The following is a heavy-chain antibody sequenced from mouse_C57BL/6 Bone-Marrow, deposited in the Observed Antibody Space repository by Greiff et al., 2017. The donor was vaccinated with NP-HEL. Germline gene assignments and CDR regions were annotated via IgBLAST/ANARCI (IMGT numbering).Heavy chain of an antibody. CDR1: GFTFSSYA. J-gene: IGHJ2*01. D-gene: IGHD1-1*01. Sequence: DVMLVESGEGLVKPGGSLKLSCAASGFTFSSYAMSWVRQTPEKRLEWVAYISSGGDYIYYADTVKGRFTISRDNARNTLYLQMSSLKSEDTAMYYCTREGITTVRGDYFDYWGQGTTLTVSS. CDR2: ISSGGDYI. V-gene: IGHV5-9-1*02. CDR3: TREGITTVRGDYFDY.